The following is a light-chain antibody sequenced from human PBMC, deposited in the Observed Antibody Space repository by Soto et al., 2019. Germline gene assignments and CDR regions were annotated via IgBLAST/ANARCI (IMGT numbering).Light chain of an antibody. CDR1: TGAVTSGYY. V-gene: IGLV7-43*01. J-gene: IGLJ1*01. CDR2: STS. CDR3: LLYYGGAYV. Sequence: QAVVTQEPSLTVSPGGTVTLTCASSTGAVTSGYYPNWFQQKPGQAPRPLIYSTSNKHSWTPARFSGSLLGGKAALTLSGVQSEDEAEYYCLLYYGGAYVFGTGTKLTVL.